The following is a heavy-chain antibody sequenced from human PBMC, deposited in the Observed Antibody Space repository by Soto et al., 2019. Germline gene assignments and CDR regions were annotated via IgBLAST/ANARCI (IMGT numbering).Heavy chain of an antibody. CDR3: AAAGYDILTGYYNRGSAYYYYYGMDV. CDR2: IVVGSGNT. Sequence: SVKVSCKASGFTFTSSAMQWVRQARGQRLEWKGWIVVGSGNTNYAQKFQERVTITRDMSTSTAYMELSSLRSEDTAVYYCAAAGYDILTGYYNRGSAYYYYYGMDVWGQGTTVTVSS. CDR1: GFTFTSSA. J-gene: IGHJ6*02. D-gene: IGHD3-9*01. V-gene: IGHV1-58*02.